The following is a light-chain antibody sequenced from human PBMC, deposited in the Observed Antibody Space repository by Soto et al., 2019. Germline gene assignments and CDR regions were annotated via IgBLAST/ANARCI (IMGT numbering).Light chain of an antibody. J-gene: IGLJ1*01. Sequence: QSALTQPRSVSGSPGQSVTISCTGTSSDVGGYIYVSWYQQHPGKAPKLMMFDVCKRPSGVPDRFSGSKSDNTASLTISGLQTEDEADYFCCSYAGNYTYVFGTGTKVTVL. V-gene: IGLV2-11*01. CDR3: CSYAGNYTYV. CDR1: SSDVGGYIY. CDR2: DVC.